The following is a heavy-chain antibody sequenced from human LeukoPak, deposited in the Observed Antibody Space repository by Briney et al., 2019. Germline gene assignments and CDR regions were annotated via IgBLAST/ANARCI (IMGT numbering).Heavy chain of an antibody. CDR2: IHHSGST. D-gene: IGHD3-10*01. J-gene: IGHJ4*02. CDR1: GYSISSDYY. Sequence: SETLSLTCTVSGYSISSDYYWGWIRQPPGKGLEWIGSIHHSGSTYYNPSLKSRVTISVDTSKNQFSLKLRSVTAADTAVYYCASSSITMVRGVIDYWGQGTLVTVSS. CDR3: ASSSITMVRGVIDY. V-gene: IGHV4-38-2*02.